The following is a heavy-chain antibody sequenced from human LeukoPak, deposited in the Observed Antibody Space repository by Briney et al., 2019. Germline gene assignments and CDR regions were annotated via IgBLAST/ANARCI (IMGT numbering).Heavy chain of an antibody. V-gene: IGHV4-34*01. Sequence: SETLSLTCAVYGGSFSGYYWSWIRQPPGKGLEWIGEINHSGSTNYNPSLKSRVTISVDTSKNQFSLKLSSVTAADTAVYYCASLGYCSSTSCRNNWFDPSGQGTLVTVSS. CDR3: ASLGYCSSTSCRNNWFDP. CDR1: GGSFSGYY. CDR2: INHSGST. D-gene: IGHD2-2*01. J-gene: IGHJ5*02.